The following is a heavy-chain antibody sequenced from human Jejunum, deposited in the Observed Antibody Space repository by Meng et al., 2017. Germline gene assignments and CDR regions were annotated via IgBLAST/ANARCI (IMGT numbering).Heavy chain of an antibody. V-gene: IGHV1-3*04. J-gene: IGHJ4*02. Sequence: QVQLVQSGAEVKKPGASVRISCKASRYTFTTYKIHWVRQAPGQSLEWMAWINTATGDTHYLQKFQGRVSLTGDMSTFTAYMDLNRLTSDDTAVYYCARDEIDWGQGTLVTVSS. CDR3: ARDEID. CDR1: RYTFTTYK. CDR2: INTATGDT.